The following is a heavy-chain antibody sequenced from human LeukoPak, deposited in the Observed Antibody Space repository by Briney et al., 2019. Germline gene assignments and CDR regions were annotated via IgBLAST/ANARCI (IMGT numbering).Heavy chain of an antibody. V-gene: IGHV6-1*01. CDR2: TYYRSKWYN. Sequence: SQTLSLTSAISGDSVSSNSAAWHWLRQSPSRGLEWLGRTYYRSKWYNDYAVSVKSRITINPDTSKNQFSLQLNSVTPEDTAVYYCARDRLSIAAAGKRNWFDPWGQGTLVTVSS. CDR1: GDSVSSNSAA. CDR3: ARDRLSIAAAGKRNWFDP. D-gene: IGHD6-13*01. J-gene: IGHJ5*02.